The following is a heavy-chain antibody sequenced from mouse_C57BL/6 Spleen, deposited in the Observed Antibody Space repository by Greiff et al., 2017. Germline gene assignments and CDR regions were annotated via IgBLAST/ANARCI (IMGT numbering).Heavy chain of an antibody. D-gene: IGHD1-1*01. J-gene: IGHJ4*01. CDR2: ISSGSSTI. V-gene: IGHV5-17*01. Sequence: EVQLVESGGGLVKPGGSLKLSCAASGFNFSDYGMHWVRQAPEKGLEWVAYISSGSSTIYYADTVKGRFTISRDNAKHTLFLQMTRLRSEDTAMYYCARDLRGAMDYWGQGTSVTVSS. CDR1: GFNFSDYG. CDR3: ARDLRGAMDY.